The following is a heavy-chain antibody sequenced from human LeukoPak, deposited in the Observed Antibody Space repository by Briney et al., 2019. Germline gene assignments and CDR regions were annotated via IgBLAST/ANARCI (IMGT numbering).Heavy chain of an antibody. V-gene: IGHV3-23*01. CDR1: GFTFSSYA. J-gene: IGHJ6*02. D-gene: IGHD6-6*01. CDR2: ISGSGGST. CDR3: ARDLDSSSSSSSYYYHYAMDV. Sequence: PGGSLRLSCAASGFTFSSYAMSWVRQAPGKGLEWVSAISGSGGSTYYADSVKGRFTISRDNSKNTLYLQMNSLRAEDTAVYYCARDLDSSSSSSSYYYHYAMDVWGQGTTVTVSS.